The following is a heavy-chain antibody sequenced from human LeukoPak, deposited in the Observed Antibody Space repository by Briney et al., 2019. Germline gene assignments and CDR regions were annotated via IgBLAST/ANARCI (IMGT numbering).Heavy chain of an antibody. D-gene: IGHD3-10*01. V-gene: IGHV4-61*08. CDR2: IYHSGST. CDR1: GDSLSSGGYS. Sequence: SETLSLTCEVSGDSLSSGGYSWSWIRQPPGKRLEWIGYIYHSGSTNYNPSLKSRVTISVDTSKNQFSLKLSSVTAADTAVYYCARGSVLLSMDVWGKGTTVTISS. CDR3: ARGSVLLSMDV. J-gene: IGHJ6*03.